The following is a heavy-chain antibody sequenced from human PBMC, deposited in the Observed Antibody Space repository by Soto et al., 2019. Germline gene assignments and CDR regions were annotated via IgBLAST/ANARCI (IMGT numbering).Heavy chain of an antibody. CDR2: ISGSGGSK. CDR1: GFTFSSYA. J-gene: IGHJ4*02. Sequence: EVQLLAAGGGLVQPGGSLRLSCAASGFTFSSYAMCWVRQAPGKGLEWVSAISGSGGSKYYADSGKGPFTIYRDNSKNKLYMKRNSLRAEDTSVYYCAKSWHGQVYYFDYWGQGTLVTVSS. V-gene: IGHV3-23*01. CDR3: AKSWHGQVYYFDY. D-gene: IGHD2-8*01.